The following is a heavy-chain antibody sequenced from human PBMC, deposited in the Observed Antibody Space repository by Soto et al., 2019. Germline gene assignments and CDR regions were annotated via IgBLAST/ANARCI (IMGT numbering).Heavy chain of an antibody. J-gene: IGHJ4*02. CDR1: GFTFSNYA. CDR2: ISYDGINK. V-gene: IGHV3-30-3*01. CDR3: ARDQNPSGTYQGIFDS. Sequence: QVQLVESGGGVVQPGRSLRLSCAASGFTFSNYAIHWVRQAPGKGLEWVAVISYDGINKYYADSVKGRFSIFRDKSKNTVYLPMNILKAEDTAVYYCARDQNPSGTYQGIFDSWGQGTLVTVSS. D-gene: IGHD1-26*01.